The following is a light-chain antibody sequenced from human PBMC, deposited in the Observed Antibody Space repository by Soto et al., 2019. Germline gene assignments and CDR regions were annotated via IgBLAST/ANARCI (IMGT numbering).Light chain of an antibody. V-gene: IGKV1-39*01. Sequence: DIQMAQSPSSLSASLGDRVTITCRASRTLGFYLNWYQQKPGRAPQLLIYTASNLQTGVPSRFSGSRSGTEFTLTISSLQPEDFATYYCQQSLSSPLTFGGGTKV. J-gene: IGKJ4*01. CDR1: RTLGFY. CDR2: TAS. CDR3: QQSLSSPLT.